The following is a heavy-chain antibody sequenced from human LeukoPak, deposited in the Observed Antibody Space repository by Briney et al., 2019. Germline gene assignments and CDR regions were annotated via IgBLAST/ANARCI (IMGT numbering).Heavy chain of an antibody. V-gene: IGHV4-39*07. CDR1: DGSINTISDY. Sequence: PSETLSLTCSVSDGSINTISDYWGWVRQPPGKGLEWIGSVYYTGSTYYNAPFKSRVTISIDTSKNQFSLSLSAVTAADTAMYYCAREDAVSRDDAFDLWGQGTMVTVS. CDR3: AREDAVSRDDAFDL. CDR2: VYYTGST. J-gene: IGHJ3*01. D-gene: IGHD5-24*01.